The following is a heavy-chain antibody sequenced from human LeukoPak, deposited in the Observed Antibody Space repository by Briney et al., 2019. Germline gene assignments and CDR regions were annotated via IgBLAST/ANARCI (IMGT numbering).Heavy chain of an antibody. CDR2: IYYSGRT. J-gene: IGHJ4*02. CDR3: ATDPGYRIAARPFDY. CDR1: GGSISSSGYF. Sequence: SETLSLTCTVSGGSISSSGYFWGWIRQPPGKGLEWIGSIYYSGRTYYNPSLKSRVTILVDTSKNQFSLNLSSVTAADTAVYYCATDPGYRIAARPFDYWGQGTLVTVSS. V-gene: IGHV4-39*07. D-gene: IGHD6-6*01.